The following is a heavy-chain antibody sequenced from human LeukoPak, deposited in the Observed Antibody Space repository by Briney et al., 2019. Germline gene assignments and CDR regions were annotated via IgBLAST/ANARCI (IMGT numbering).Heavy chain of an antibody. CDR2: INPNSGGT. V-gene: IGHV1-2*02. CDR1: GYTFTGYY. D-gene: IGHD3-22*01. Sequence: ASVKVSCKASGYTFTGYYMHWVRQAPGQGLEWMGWINPNSGGTNYAQKFQGRVTMTRDTSISTAYMELSRLRSDDTAVYYCASPDRNYYDSSGYYEDDAFDIWGQGTMVTVSS. CDR3: ASPDRNYYDSSGYYEDDAFDI. J-gene: IGHJ3*02.